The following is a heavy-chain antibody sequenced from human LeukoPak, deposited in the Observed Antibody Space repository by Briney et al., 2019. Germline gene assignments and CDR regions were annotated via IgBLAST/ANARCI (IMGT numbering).Heavy chain of an antibody. Sequence: GRSLRLSCAASGFTFSSYWMSWVRQAPGKGLEWVANIKKDGSEKYYVDSVKGRFTISRDNAKTSLYLQMNSLRAEDTAVYYCARDLSGVTGYTYGRGIDYWGQGTLVTVSS. CDR1: GFTFSSYW. V-gene: IGHV3-7*01. CDR2: IKKDGSEK. D-gene: IGHD5-18*01. CDR3: ARDLSGVTGYTYGRGIDY. J-gene: IGHJ4*02.